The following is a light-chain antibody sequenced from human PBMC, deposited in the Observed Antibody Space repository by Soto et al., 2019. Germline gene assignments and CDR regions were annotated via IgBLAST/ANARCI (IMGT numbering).Light chain of an antibody. Sequence: DIVLTQSPDSLTVSVGERATINCKSSQNLLFSSNNKNYLAWYQQKPGQRPKLLIYWASTRESGVPDLFSGRGAVTYFTLPITILQAEYVAVYYCQQYFSSPPYTFGQGTKLEIK. CDR1: QNLLFSSNNKNY. V-gene: IGKV4-1*01. J-gene: IGKJ2*01. CDR2: WAS. CDR3: QQYFSSPPYT.